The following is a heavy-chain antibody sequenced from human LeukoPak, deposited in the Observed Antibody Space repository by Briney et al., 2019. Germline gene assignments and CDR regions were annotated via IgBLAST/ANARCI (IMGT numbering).Heavy chain of an antibody. J-gene: IGHJ4*02. CDR3: ARAGYSSSWYQFNL. CDR2: IYHSGST. V-gene: IGHV4-38-2*02. Sequence: PSETLSLTCTVSGYSISSGYYWGWIRQPPGKGLEWIGSIYHSGSTYYNPSLKSRVTISVDTSKNQFSLKLSSVTAADTAVYYCARAGYSSSWYQFNLWGQGTLVTVSS. D-gene: IGHD6-13*01. CDR1: GYSISSGYY.